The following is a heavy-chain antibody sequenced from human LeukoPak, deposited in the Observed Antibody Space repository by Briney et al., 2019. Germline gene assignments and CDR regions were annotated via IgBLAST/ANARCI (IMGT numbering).Heavy chain of an antibody. D-gene: IGHD2-2*01. V-gene: IGHV3-33*01. Sequence: PGGSLRLSCAASGFTFSSYGMHGVRQAPGKGREWVAVIWYDGSNKYYADSVKGRFTISRDNSKNTLYLQMNSLRAEDTAVYYCARGREYCSSTSCRDAFDIWGLGTMVTVSS. CDR3: ARGREYCSSTSCRDAFDI. J-gene: IGHJ3*02. CDR1: GFTFSSYG. CDR2: IWYDGSNK.